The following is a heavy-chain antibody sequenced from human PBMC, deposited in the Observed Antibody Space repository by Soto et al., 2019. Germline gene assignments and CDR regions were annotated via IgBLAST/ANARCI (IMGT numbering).Heavy chain of an antibody. D-gene: IGHD3-9*01. V-gene: IGHV4-4*09. J-gene: IGHJ5*02. CDR1: GGSISNLY. Sequence: PLEPNCHPCTVSGGSISNLYCTRILQLTSKGLEWIGYIYSNGYTYYNPSLESRVTISLDTSKNQFSLKLSSVTAADTAVYYCARFPRDYDILTGYYSCLGLCGQGILVTVSS. CDR3: ARFPRDYDILTGYYSCLGL. CDR2: IYSNGYT.